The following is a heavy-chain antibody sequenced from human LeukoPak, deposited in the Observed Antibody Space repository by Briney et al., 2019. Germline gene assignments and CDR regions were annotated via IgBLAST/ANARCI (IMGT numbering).Heavy chain of an antibody. CDR1: GYTFTGYY. V-gene: IGHV1-2*02. J-gene: IGHJ4*02. CDR2: INPNSGGT. D-gene: IGHD6-13*01. Sequence: EASVKVSCKASGYTFTGYYMHWVRQAPGQGLEWMGWINPNSGGTNYAQKFQGRVTMTRHTSISTAYMELSRLRSDDTAVYYCARGQGPYSSSWYLYWGQGALVTVSS. CDR3: ARGQGPYSSSWYLY.